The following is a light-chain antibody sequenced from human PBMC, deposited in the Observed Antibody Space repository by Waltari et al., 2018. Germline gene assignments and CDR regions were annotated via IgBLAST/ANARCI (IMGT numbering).Light chain of an antibody. Sequence: QSVLTQPPSASGTPGQRVTISCSGTNSNIGRNSVFWYQQLPGSATKLLIYGSNQRPSGVPDRFSASKSGTSASLAISGLRSEDAADYYCAAWDDSLSVSYVFGSGTKVTV. J-gene: IGLJ1*01. CDR3: AAWDDSLSVSYV. CDR2: GSN. CDR1: NSNIGRNS. V-gene: IGLV1-47*01.